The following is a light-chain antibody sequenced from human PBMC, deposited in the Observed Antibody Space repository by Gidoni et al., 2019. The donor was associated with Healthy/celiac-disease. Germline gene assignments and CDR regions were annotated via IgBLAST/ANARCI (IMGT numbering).Light chain of an antibody. CDR1: QDSNNY. CDR2: DAS. Sequence: DIQMTQSPSSLSASVGDRVTIPCQASQDSNNYLNWYLQKPGKAPKLLIYDASNLETGVPSRFSGSGSGTDFTFTISSLQPEDIATYYCQQYDNLPPFTFGPGTKVDIK. V-gene: IGKV1-33*01. J-gene: IGKJ3*01. CDR3: QQYDNLPPFT.